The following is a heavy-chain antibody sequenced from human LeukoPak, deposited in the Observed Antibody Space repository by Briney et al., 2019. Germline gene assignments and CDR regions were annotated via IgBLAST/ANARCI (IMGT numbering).Heavy chain of an antibody. CDR2: SGQSGGA. CDR1: DGTFTFYY. J-gene: IGHJ4*02. D-gene: IGHD5-18*01. CDR3: ARGRGHSYGL. Sequence: PSETLSLTCDVVDGTFTFYYGSWIRQPPGKGLEWIGESGQSGGANYNPSLRNRVIISVEASSNQISPKMTSVTAADTAVYYCARGRGHSYGLWGQGKLVIVSS. V-gene: IGHV4-34*01.